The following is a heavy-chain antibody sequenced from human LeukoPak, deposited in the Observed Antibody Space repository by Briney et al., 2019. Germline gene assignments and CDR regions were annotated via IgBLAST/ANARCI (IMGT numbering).Heavy chain of an antibody. CDR2: ISYDGSNK. CDR3: ARDGARHGVYYFDY. CDR1: GFTFSSYA. D-gene: IGHD3-3*01. Sequence: RGSLRLSCAASGFTFSSYAMHWVRQAPGKGLEWVAVISYDGSNKYYADSVKGRFTISRDNSKNTLYLQMNSLGAEDTAVYYCARDGARHGVYYFDYWGQGTLVTVSS. J-gene: IGHJ4*02. V-gene: IGHV3-30*04.